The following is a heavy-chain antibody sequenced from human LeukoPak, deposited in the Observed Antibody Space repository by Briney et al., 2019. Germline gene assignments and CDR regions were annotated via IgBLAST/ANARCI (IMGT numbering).Heavy chain of an antibody. CDR1: GGSLSGYY. CDR2: INHSGST. CDR3: ARARRDYGRSFDS. V-gene: IGHV4-34*01. J-gene: IGHJ4*02. Sequence: PSETLSLTCAVSGGSLSGYYWTWIRQPPGKGLEWIGEINHSGSTNYNPSLKSRVTISVDTSKKQFFLKLNSVTAADTAVYYCARARRDYGRSFDSWGQGTLVTVSS. D-gene: IGHD4-17*01.